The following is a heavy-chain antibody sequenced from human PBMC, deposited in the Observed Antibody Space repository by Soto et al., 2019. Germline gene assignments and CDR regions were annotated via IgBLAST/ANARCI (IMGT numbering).Heavy chain of an antibody. CDR2: IYYSGST. CDR1: GGSISSYY. CDR3: ARGPSYSDSYFDH. D-gene: IGHD4-17*01. V-gene: IGHV4-59*08. Sequence: PSETLSLTCTVSGGSISSYYWSWIRQPPGKGLEWIGYIYYSGSTNYNPSLKSRVTISVDTSKNQLSLKLSSVTAADTAVYYCARGPSYSDSYFDHWGQGTLVTVSS. J-gene: IGHJ4*02.